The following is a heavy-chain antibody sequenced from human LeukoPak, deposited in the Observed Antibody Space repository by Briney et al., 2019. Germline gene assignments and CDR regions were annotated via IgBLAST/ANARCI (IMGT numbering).Heavy chain of an antibody. CDR2: ISGSGGST. Sequence: GGSLRLSCAASGLTFSSYAMSWVRQAPGKGLEWVSAISGSGGSTYYADSVKGRFTISRDNSKNTLYLQMNTLRAEDTAVYYCAKSPRDPYCSSTSCYGGRGFFDYWGQGTLVTVSS. CDR3: AKSPRDPYCSSTSCYGGRGFFDY. CDR1: GLTFSSYA. V-gene: IGHV3-23*01. J-gene: IGHJ4*02. D-gene: IGHD2-2*01.